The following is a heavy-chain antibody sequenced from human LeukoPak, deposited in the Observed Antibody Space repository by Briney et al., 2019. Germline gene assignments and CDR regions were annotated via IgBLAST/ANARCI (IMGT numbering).Heavy chain of an antibody. CDR3: ARDPYDSNSYGAFDI. D-gene: IGHD3-22*01. CDR2: IKQDGSEK. CDR1: GFTFSSSW. Sequence: PGGSLRLSCAASGFTFSSSWMTWVRQAPGKGLEWVASIKQDGSEKYYVDSVKGRFTISRDNAKNSLFLQMNSLRAEDTAMYYCARDPYDSNSYGAFDIWGQGTMVTVSS. V-gene: IGHV3-7*01. J-gene: IGHJ3*02.